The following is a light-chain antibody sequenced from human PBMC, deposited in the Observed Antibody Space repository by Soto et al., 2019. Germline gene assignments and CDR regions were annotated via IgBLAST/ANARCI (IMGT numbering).Light chain of an antibody. V-gene: IGKV3-20*01. CDR2: ATS. J-gene: IGKJ5*01. CDR1: QSVGSRY. CDR3: QQYGTSPPTT. Sequence: EIVVTQSPGTLSVSPGERATLSCRASQSVGSRYLAWYQQKPGQAPRLLIYATSSRATGIPDRFSGSGSGTDFTLTISRLEPEDFAVYYCQQYGTSPPTTFGQGTRLEIK.